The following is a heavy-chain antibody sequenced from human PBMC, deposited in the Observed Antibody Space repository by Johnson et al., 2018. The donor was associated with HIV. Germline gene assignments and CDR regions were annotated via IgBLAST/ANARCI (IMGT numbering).Heavy chain of an antibody. CDR3: AKDSMGFNWNQFEAFDM. CDR1: GFTFSSYG. CDR2: IWYDGSNK. D-gene: IGHD1-20*01. J-gene: IGHJ3*02. Sequence: VQLVESGGGVVQPGRSLRLSCAASGFTFSSYGMHWVLQAPGKGLEWVAVIWYDGSNKYYADSVKGRFTISRDNSKNTLYLQMNSLRGEDTAVYYCAKDSMGFNWNQFEAFDMWGQGTMVTVSS. V-gene: IGHV3-33*06.